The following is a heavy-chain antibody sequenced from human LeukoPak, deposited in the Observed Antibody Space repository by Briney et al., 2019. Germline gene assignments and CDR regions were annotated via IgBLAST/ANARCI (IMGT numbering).Heavy chain of an antibody. J-gene: IGHJ4*02. CDR2: ISYDGSNK. Sequence: GRSLRLSCAASGFTFGSYAMHWVRQAPGKGLEWVAVISYDGSNKYYADSVKGRFTISRDNSKNTLYLQMNSLRAEDTAVYYCAKSPPYSYGYFTFDYWGQGTLVTVSS. D-gene: IGHD5-18*01. V-gene: IGHV3-30-3*02. CDR1: GFTFGSYA. CDR3: AKSPPYSYGYFTFDY.